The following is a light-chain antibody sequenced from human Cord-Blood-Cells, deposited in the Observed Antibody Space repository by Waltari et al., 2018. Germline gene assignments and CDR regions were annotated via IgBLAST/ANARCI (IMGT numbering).Light chain of an antibody. CDR2: GNS. CDR1: SSNIGAGYD. V-gene: IGLV1-40*01. Sequence: QSVLTQPPSVSGAPGQRVTISCTGRSSNIGAGYDVHWYQQLPGTAPKRPIYGNSNRPSGVPDRFSGSKSGTSASLAITGLQAEDEADYYCQSYDSSLRGVFGTGTKVTVL. J-gene: IGLJ1*01. CDR3: QSYDSSLRGV.